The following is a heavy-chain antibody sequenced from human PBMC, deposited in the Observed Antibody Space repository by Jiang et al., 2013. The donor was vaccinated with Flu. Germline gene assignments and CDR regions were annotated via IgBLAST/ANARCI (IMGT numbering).Heavy chain of an antibody. CDR3: ARSIAAAAIYYFDY. Sequence: KPTQTLTLTCTFSGFSLSTSGMCVSWIRQPPGKALEWLALIDWDDDKYYSTSLKTRLTISKDTSKNQVVLTMTNMDPVDTATYYCARSIAAAAIYYFDYWGQGTLVTVSS. J-gene: IGHJ4*02. CDR1: GFSLSTSGMC. V-gene: IGHV2-70*01. D-gene: IGHD6-13*01. CDR2: IDWDDDK.